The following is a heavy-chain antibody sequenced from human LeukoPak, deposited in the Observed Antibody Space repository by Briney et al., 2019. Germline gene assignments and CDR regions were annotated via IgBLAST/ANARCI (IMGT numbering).Heavy chain of an antibody. J-gene: IGHJ2*01. CDR3: ARDQGQWLVPRYFDL. D-gene: IGHD6-19*01. V-gene: IGHV3-33*01. CDR1: GFTFSSYG. CDR2: IWYDGSNK. Sequence: PGRPLRLSCAASGFTFSSYGMHWVRQAPGKGLEWVAVIWYDGSNKYYADSVKGRFTISRDNSKNTLYLQMNSLRAEDTAVYYCARDQGQWLVPRYFDLWGRGTLVTVSS.